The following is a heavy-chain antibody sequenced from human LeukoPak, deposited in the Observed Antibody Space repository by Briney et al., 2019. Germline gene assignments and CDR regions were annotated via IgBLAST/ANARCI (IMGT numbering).Heavy chain of an antibody. D-gene: IGHD1-1*01. CDR1: GGTFSSYA. Sequence: SVKVSCKASGGTFSSYAISWVRQAPGQGREWMGGSIPIFGTPNYAQKFQGRVTITADESTSTAYMELSSLRSEDTAVYYCARAGTIPYYYYYMGVWGKGTTVTVSS. V-gene: IGHV1-69*13. CDR2: SIPIFGTP. CDR3: ARAGTIPYYYYYMGV. J-gene: IGHJ6*03.